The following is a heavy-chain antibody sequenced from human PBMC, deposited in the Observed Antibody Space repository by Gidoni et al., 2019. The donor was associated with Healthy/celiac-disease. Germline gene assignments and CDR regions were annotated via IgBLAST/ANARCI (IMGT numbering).Heavy chain of an antibody. D-gene: IGHD6-13*01. J-gene: IGHJ6*02. CDR2: ISPIFGTA. CDR3: ARATSSSWPNYYYYGMDV. V-gene: IGHV1-69*01. Sequence: QVQLVQSGPGPKMPGSSATLSCQASGDTSSRHAISLVRHAPGQGLEWMGGISPIFGTANYAQEFQGRVTITADEATSTAYMELSSLGSEDTAVYYCARATSSSWPNYYYYGMDVWGQGTTVTGSS. CDR1: GDTSSRHA.